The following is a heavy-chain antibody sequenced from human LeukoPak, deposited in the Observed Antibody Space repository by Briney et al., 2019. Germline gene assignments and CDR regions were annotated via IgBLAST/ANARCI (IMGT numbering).Heavy chain of an antibody. J-gene: IGHJ4*02. CDR2: INQDGSDK. V-gene: IGHV3-7*04. Sequence: GGSLRLSCAASGFTFSSYWMSWARQAPGKGLEWVANINQDGSDKYYVDSVKGRFTISRDNAKNSLYLQMNSLRAEDTAVYYCARVSCSGGRCYSAFDSWGQGTLVPVSS. CDR1: GFTFSSYW. D-gene: IGHD2-15*01. CDR3: ARVSCSGGRCYSAFDS.